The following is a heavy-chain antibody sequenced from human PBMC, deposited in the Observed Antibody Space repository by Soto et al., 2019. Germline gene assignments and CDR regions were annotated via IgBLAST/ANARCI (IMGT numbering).Heavy chain of an antibody. CDR2: IKEDGRAK. CDR1: GFTFSTYW. Sequence: PGGSLRLSCAASGFTFSTYWMSWFRQAPGKGLEWVANIKEDGRAKSYVDSVKGRFTISRDNAKNSLYLQMNSLRAEDAAVYHCARDRGRGVECFGTCYSSYFDPWGQGTLVTVSS. V-gene: IGHV3-7*01. CDR3: ARDRGRGVECFGTCYSSYFDP. D-gene: IGHD2-15*01. J-gene: IGHJ5*01.